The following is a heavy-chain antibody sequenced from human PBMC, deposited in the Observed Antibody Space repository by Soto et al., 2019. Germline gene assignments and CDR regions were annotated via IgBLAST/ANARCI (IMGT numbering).Heavy chain of an antibody. CDR1: GFTFSSYA. V-gene: IGHV3-23*01. CDR2: ISGSGGST. Sequence: EVQLLESGGGLVQPGGSLRLSCAASGFTFSSYAMSWVRQAPGKGLEWVSAISGSGGSTYYEDSVKGRFTISKDNSKNTLYLQMNSLRAEDTAVYYCAKGGGIAAAGMTLHYWGQGTLVTVSS. CDR3: AKGGGIAAAGMTLHY. D-gene: IGHD6-13*01. J-gene: IGHJ4*02.